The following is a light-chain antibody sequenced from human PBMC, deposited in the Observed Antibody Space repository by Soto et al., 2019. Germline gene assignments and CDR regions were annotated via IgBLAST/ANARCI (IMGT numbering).Light chain of an antibody. CDR3: QQRSNWPRT. V-gene: IGKV3-11*01. CDR2: DAS. J-gene: IGKJ2*01. CDR1: QSVSSS. Sequence: EIVLTQSPATLSLSPGERATLSCRASQSVSSSLAWYQQNPGQAPRLLIYDASNRATGIPARFSGSGSGTDFTLTISRLEPEDFAVYYCQQRSNWPRTFGQGTKLEIK.